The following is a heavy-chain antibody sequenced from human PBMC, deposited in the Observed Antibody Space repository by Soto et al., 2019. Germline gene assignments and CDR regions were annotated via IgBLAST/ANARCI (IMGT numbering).Heavy chain of an antibody. D-gene: IGHD6-6*01. J-gene: IGHJ4*02. CDR3: ARAAAARPAGWY. Sequence: QVQLVESGGGLVKPGGSLRLSCAASGFTFGDYYMSWIRQAPGKGLEWVSYISSSGSSTYYVDSVRGRFTISRDNAKNSLYLQMDSLGAEDTAVYYCARAAAARPAGWYWVQGTLVTVSS. V-gene: IGHV3-11*01. CDR1: GFTFGDYY. CDR2: ISSSGSST.